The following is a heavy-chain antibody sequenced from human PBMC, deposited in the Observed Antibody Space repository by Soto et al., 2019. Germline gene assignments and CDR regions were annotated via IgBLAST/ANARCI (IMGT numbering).Heavy chain of an antibody. CDR3: ARGDESIVVVNGARANYYYYGMDV. J-gene: IGHJ6*02. CDR2: ISAYNGNT. D-gene: IGHD3-22*01. V-gene: IGHV1-18*01. Sequence: GASVKVSCKASGYTFTSYGISWVRQAPGQGLEWMGWISAYNGNTNYAQKLQGRVTMTTDTSTSTAYMELRSLRSDDTAVYYCARGDESIVVVNGARANYYYYGMDVWGQGTTVTVSS. CDR1: GYTFTSYG.